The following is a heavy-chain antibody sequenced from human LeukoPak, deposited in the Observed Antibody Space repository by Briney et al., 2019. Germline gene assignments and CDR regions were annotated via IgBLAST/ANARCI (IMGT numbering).Heavy chain of an antibody. Sequence: SVTVSRKASGFTFSTSAMQWVRQARGQRLEWIGWIVVGSGYTSYAQKFQQRVTITRDMSTSTAYMELSSLRSEDTAVYYCAAGSGWYSPDYWGQGTLVTVSS. D-gene: IGHD6-19*01. J-gene: IGHJ4*02. CDR3: AAGSGWYSPDY. V-gene: IGHV1-58*02. CDR1: GFTFSTSA. CDR2: IVVGSGYT.